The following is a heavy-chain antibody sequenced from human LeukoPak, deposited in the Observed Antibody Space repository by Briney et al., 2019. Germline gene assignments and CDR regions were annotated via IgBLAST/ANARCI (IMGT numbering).Heavy chain of an antibody. Sequence: GASVKVSCKASGYTFTSYYMHWVRQAPGQGLERMGIINPSGGSTSYAQKFQGRVTMTRDTSTSTVYMELSSLRSEDTAVYYCVRSQYYYDGSGYYTGHVDYWGQGTLVTVSS. CDR2: INPSGGST. CDR1: GYTFTSYY. J-gene: IGHJ4*02. D-gene: IGHD3-22*01. CDR3: VRSQYYYDGSGYYTGHVDY. V-gene: IGHV1-46*01.